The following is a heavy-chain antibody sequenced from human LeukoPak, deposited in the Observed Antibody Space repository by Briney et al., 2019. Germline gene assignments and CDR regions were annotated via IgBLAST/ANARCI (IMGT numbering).Heavy chain of an antibody. CDR2: INPNSGVT. Sequence: GASVKVSCKASRYTFTGYYMHWVRQAPGQGPEWMGWINPNSGVTNYAQKFQDRVTMTRDTSITTAYMELSRLRSDDTAIYYCARDSGYTSGWFYPYWGQGTLVTVSS. J-gene: IGHJ4*02. CDR1: RYTFTGYY. CDR3: ARDSGYTSGWFYPY. D-gene: IGHD6-19*01. V-gene: IGHV1-2*02.